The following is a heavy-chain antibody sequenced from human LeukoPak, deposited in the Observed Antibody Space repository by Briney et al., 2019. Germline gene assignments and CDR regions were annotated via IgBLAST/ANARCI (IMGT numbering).Heavy chain of an antibody. J-gene: IGHJ5*02. D-gene: IGHD3-10*01. CDR1: GFTFSSYA. Sequence: GGSLRPSCAASGFTFSSYAMSWVRQAPGKGLEWVSAISGSGGSTYYADSVKGRFTISRDNSKNTLYLQMNSLRAEDTAVYYCAKDVVPNYYGSGSSPFDPWGQGTLVTVSS. V-gene: IGHV3-23*01. CDR3: AKDVVPNYYGSGSSPFDP. CDR2: ISGSGGST.